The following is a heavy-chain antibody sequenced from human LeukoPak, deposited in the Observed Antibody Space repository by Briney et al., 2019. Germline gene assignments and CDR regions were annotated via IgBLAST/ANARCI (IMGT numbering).Heavy chain of an antibody. CDR2: IYYSGST. Sequence: SETLSLTCTVSGCSISSGGYYWSWIRQHPGKGLEWFGYIYYSGSTYYHPFLKSRGTISVDTSKNQFSLKLSSVTAADTAVYYCARTRGYGKADAFDIWGQGTMVTVSS. J-gene: IGHJ3*02. D-gene: IGHD5-18*01. V-gene: IGHV4-31*03. CDR3: ARTRGYGKADAFDI. CDR1: GCSISSGGYY.